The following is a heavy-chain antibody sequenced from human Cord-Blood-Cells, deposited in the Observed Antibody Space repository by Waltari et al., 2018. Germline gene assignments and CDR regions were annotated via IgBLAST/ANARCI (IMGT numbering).Heavy chain of an antibody. CDR1: GFTFSSYG. Sequence: QVQLVESGGGVVQPGGSLRLSCAASGFTFSSYGMHWVRQAPGKGLEWVAFIRCDGSNKYYAEAVKGRFTISRDNSKNTVYLQMNSLRAEDTAVYYCAKNWDVLSYWGQGTLVTVSS. D-gene: IGHD1-1*01. CDR3: AKNWDVLSY. CDR2: IRCDGSNK. J-gene: IGHJ4*02. V-gene: IGHV3-30*02.